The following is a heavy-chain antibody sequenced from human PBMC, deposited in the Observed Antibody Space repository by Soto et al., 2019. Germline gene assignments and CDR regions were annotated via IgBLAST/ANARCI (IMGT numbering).Heavy chain of an antibody. D-gene: IGHD6-6*01. CDR1: GFTVSSNY. CDR2: IYSDGTT. J-gene: IGHJ4*02. Sequence: PGGSLRLSCAASGFTVSSNYMNWVRQAPGKGLEWVSIIYSDGTTSYADSVKGRFTISRDNFKNTLHLQMNSLRAEDTAVYYCAILSNWGQGTLVTGS. CDR3: AILSN. V-gene: IGHV3-53*01.